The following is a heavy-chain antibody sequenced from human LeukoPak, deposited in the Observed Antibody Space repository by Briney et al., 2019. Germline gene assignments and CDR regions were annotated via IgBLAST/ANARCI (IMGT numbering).Heavy chain of an antibody. Sequence: VASVKVSCKASGGTFSSYVISWVRQAPGQGLEWMGRIIPMLNTSNYAQKLQGRVTMTTDTSTSTAYMELRSLRSDDTAVYYCARVSYDFWSGYLHPNYYYGMDVWGQGTTVTVSS. CDR1: GGTFSSYV. V-gene: IGHV1-69*04. J-gene: IGHJ6*02. CDR2: IIPMLNTS. D-gene: IGHD3-3*01. CDR3: ARVSYDFWSGYLHPNYYYGMDV.